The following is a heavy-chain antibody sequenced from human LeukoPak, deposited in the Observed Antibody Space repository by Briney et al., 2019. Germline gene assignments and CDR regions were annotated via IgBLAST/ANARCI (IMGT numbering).Heavy chain of an antibody. D-gene: IGHD3-22*01. Sequence: KPGGSLRLSCAASGFTFTNAWMSWVRQAPGKGLEWVGRIKRKTDGGTTDYAAPVKGRFTISRDVSKNTLYLQMNSLKTEDTAVYYCTTEVVITTYFDYWGQGTLVTVSS. CDR3: TTEVVITTYFDY. V-gene: IGHV3-15*01. CDR1: GFTFTNAW. J-gene: IGHJ4*02. CDR2: IKRKTDGGTT.